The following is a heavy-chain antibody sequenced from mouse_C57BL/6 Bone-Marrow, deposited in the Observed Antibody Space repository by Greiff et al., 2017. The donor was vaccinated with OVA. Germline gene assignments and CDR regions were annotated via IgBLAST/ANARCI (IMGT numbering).Heavy chain of an antibody. CDR3: ARGGSRLAY. J-gene: IGHJ3*01. V-gene: IGHV5-4*03. Sequence: DVKLVESGGGLVKPGGSLKLSCAASGFTFSSYAMSWVRQTPEKRLEWVATISDGGSYTYYPDNVKGRFTISRDNAKNNLYLQMSHLKSEDTAMYYCARGGSRLAYWGQGTLVTVSA. CDR2: ISDGGSYT. CDR1: GFTFSSYA.